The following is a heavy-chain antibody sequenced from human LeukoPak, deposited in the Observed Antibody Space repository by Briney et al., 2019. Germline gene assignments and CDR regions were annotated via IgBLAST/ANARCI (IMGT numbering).Heavy chain of an antibody. V-gene: IGHV3-33*08. J-gene: IGHJ3*02. CDR1: KFTFSNYG. Sequence: GGSLRLSCTASKFTFSNYGMQWVRQAPGKGLEWVAVIWYDGSNKYYADSVKGRFTISRDNSKNTLYLQMNSLRAEDTAVYYCAREKWLVFDIWGQGTMVTVSS. D-gene: IGHD6-19*01. CDR3: AREKWLVFDI. CDR2: IWYDGSNK.